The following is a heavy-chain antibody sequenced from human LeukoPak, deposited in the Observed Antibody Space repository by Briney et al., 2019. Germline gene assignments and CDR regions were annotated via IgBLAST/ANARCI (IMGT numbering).Heavy chain of an antibody. CDR3: ARGRLVYYDFWSGYYSRGVGSYYFDY. V-gene: IGHV4-34*01. CDR2: INHSGST. Sequence: SETLSLTCTVSGGSINDYYWSWIRQPPGKGLEWIGEINHSGSTNYNPSLKSRVTISVDTSKNQFSLKLSSVTAADTAVYYCARGRLVYYDFWSGYYSRGVGSYYFDYWGQGTLVTVSS. J-gene: IGHJ4*02. D-gene: IGHD3-3*01. CDR1: GGSINDYY.